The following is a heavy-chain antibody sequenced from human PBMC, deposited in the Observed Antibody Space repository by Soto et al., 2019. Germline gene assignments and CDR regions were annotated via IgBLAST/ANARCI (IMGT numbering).Heavy chain of an antibody. V-gene: IGHV4-39*01. Sequence: PSETLSLTCTVSGGSISSSSYYWGWIRQPPGKGLEWIGSIYYSGSTYYNPSLKSRVTISVDTSKNQFSLKLSSVTAADTAVYYCARIYSYYYYMDVWGKGTTVTVSS. J-gene: IGHJ6*03. D-gene: IGHD2-15*01. CDR2: IYYSGST. CDR3: ARIYSYYYYMDV. CDR1: GGSISSSSYY.